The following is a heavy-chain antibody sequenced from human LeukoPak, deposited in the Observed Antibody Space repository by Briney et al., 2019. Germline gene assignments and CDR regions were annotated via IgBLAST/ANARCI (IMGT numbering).Heavy chain of an antibody. Sequence: SETLSLTCTVSGGSISSSSYYWGWIRQPPGKGLERIGSIYYSGSTYYNPSLKSRITISVDTSKNQFSLKLSSVTAADTAVYYCAREDRLVIFDYWGQGTLVTVSS. CDR3: AREDRLVIFDY. CDR1: GGSISSSSYY. J-gene: IGHJ4*02. V-gene: IGHV4-39*02. CDR2: IYYSGST. D-gene: IGHD3-9*01.